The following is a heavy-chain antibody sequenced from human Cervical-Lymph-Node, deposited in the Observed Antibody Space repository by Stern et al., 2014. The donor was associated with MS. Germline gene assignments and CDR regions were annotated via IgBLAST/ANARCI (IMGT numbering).Heavy chain of an antibody. CDR3: ARGRQDTAYY. J-gene: IGHJ4*02. V-gene: IGHV1-69*01. CDR1: GGTFSSYA. Sequence: VQLLESGAEVKKPGSSVKLSCKASGGTFSSYAISWVRQAPGQGLEWVGGVIPIVGEANYAHNVQGRVTITTEESNNTGDMELSSLRSEDTAVYYCARGRQDTAYYWGQGTLVTVSS. D-gene: IGHD5-18*01. CDR2: VIPIVGEA.